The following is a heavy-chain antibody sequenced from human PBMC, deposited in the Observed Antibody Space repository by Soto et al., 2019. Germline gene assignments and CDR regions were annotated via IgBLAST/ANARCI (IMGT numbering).Heavy chain of an antibody. D-gene: IGHD2-15*01. J-gene: IGHJ4*02. Sequence: QVQLQESGPGLVKPSQTLSLTCTVSGGSISSGGYYWSWIRQHPGKGLEWIGYIYYSGSTYYNPSLESRVTISVDTSKNQFSLKLSSVTAADTAVYYCARDRRYCSGGSCFYPFDYLGQGTLVTVSS. CDR1: GGSISSGGYY. V-gene: IGHV4-31*03. CDR3: ARDRRYCSGGSCFYPFDY. CDR2: IYYSGST.